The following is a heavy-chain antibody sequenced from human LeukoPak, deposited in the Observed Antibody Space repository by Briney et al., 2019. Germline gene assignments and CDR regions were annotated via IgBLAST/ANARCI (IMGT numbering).Heavy chain of an antibody. CDR3: AISSGADAFDI. D-gene: IGHD6-19*01. J-gene: IGHJ3*02. V-gene: IGHV1-69*04. Sequence: SVKVSCKASGGTFSSYAISWVRQAPGQGLEWMGRIIPILGIANYAQKFQGRVTITADKSTSTAYMELSSLRSEDTAVYYCAISSGADAFDIWGQGTMVTVSS. CDR2: IIPILGIA. CDR1: GGTFSSYA.